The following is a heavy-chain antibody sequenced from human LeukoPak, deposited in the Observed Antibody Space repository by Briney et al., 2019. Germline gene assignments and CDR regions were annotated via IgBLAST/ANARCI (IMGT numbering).Heavy chain of an antibody. J-gene: IGHJ5*02. D-gene: IGHD2-2*01. CDR1: GFTFSSYA. V-gene: IGHV3-23*01. Sequence: GGSLRLSCAASGFTFSSYAMSWVRQAPGKGLEWVSAISGSGGSTYYADSVKGRFTISRDNSKNTLYLQMNSLRAEDTAVCYCAKNVLTRYCSSTSCYGGDYGGSWGQGTLVTVSS. CDR2: ISGSGGST. CDR3: AKNVLTRYCSSTSCYGGDYGGS.